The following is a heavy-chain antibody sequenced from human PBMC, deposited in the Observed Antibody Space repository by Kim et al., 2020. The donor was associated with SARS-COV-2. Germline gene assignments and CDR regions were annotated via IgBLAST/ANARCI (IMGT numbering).Heavy chain of an antibody. V-gene: IGHV4-34*01. CDR1: GGSFSGYY. D-gene: IGHD3-16*02. J-gene: IGHJ4*02. CDR2: INHSGST. Sequence: SETLSLTCAVYGGSFSGYYWSWIRQPPGKGLEWIGEINHSGSTNYNPSLKSRVTISVDTSKNQFSLKLSSVTAADTAVYYCARRNCDYVWGSYPLTASHCYFDYWGQGTLVTVSS. CDR3: ARRNCDYVWGSYPLTASHCYFDY.